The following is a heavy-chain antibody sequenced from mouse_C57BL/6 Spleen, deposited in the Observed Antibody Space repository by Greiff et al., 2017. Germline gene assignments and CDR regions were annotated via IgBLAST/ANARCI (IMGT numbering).Heavy chain of an antibody. CDR1: GFTIKDDY. D-gene: IGHD1-1*01. Sequence: VQLKQSGAELVRPGASVKLSCTASGFTIKDDYMHWVKQRPEQGLEWIGRIDPENGDTEYASKFQGKATITADTSSNTAYLPLSSLTSVDAAVDYCTTAPVYGSSYKFAYWGQGTLVTVSA. J-gene: IGHJ3*01. CDR2: IDPENGDT. CDR3: TTAPVYGSSYKFAY. V-gene: IGHV14-4*01.